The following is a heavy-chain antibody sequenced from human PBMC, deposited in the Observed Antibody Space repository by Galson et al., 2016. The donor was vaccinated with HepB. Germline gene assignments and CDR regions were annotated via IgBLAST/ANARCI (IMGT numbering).Heavy chain of an antibody. V-gene: IGHV3-11*05. D-gene: IGHD5-12*01. CDR2: ISTGGTYT. Sequence: SLRLSCAASGFAFSDYYMNWIRQPPGKGLEWVSYISTGGTYTNYADSVNGRFTISRDNAKNSLYLQMDSLRAEDTALYYCARARAGGYESYDCWGQGTLVTVSS. CDR1: GFAFSDYY. CDR3: ARARAGGYESYDC. J-gene: IGHJ4*02.